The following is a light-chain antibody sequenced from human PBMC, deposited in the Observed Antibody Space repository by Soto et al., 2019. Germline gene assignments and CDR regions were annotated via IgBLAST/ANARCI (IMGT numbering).Light chain of an antibody. CDR2: DDT. CDR3: QSYDSSLSVV. J-gene: IGLJ2*01. CDR1: GSTIGAPYD. Sequence: QSVLTPPPSVSGAPGQSVTISCTGSGSTIGAPYDVHWYQQLPGTAPKLLIYDDTHRPSGVPDRFSGSRSGTSASLAISGLQAEDEADYYCQSYDSSLSVVFGGGTKLTVL. V-gene: IGLV1-40*01.